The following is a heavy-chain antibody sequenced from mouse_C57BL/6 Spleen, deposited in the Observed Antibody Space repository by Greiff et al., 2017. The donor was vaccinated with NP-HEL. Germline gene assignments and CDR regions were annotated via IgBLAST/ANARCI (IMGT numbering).Heavy chain of an antibody. Sequence: LVESGAELARPGASVKLSCKASGYTFTSYGISWVKQRTGQGLEWIGEIYPRSGNTYYNEKFKGKATLTADKSSSTAYMELRSLTSEDSAVYFCARSATTVVEDYAMDYWGQGTSVTVSS. D-gene: IGHD1-1*01. CDR2: IYPRSGNT. CDR3: ARSATTVVEDYAMDY. V-gene: IGHV1-81*01. J-gene: IGHJ4*01. CDR1: GYTFTSYG.